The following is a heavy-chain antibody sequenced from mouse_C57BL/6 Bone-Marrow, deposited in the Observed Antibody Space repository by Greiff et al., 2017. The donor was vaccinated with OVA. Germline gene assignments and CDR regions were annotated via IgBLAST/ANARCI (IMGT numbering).Heavy chain of an antibody. Sequence: EVKLVESGGGLVQPGGSLSLSCAASGFTFTDYYMSWVRQPPGKALEWLGFIRNKANGYTTEYSASVKGRFTISRDNSQSILYLQMNALRAEDSATYYCASPPYYSNYGFAYWGQGTLVTVSA. V-gene: IGHV7-3*01. CDR2: IRNKANGYTT. D-gene: IGHD2-5*01. J-gene: IGHJ3*01. CDR3: ASPPYYSNYGFAY. CDR1: GFTFTDYY.